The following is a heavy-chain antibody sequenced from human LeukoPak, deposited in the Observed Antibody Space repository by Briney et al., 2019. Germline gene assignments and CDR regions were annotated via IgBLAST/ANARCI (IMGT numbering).Heavy chain of an antibody. CDR1: GFAFSTYA. V-gene: IGHV3-23*01. Sequence: GGSLRLSCAASGFAFSTYAMSWVRQAPGKGLEWVSAITGSGDSTYYADSVRGRFTISRDNSKNTLFLQMNTLRAEDTAVYYCAAVTPPDYWGQGTLVTVSS. J-gene: IGHJ4*02. CDR2: ITGSGDST. CDR3: AAVTPPDY. D-gene: IGHD4-23*01.